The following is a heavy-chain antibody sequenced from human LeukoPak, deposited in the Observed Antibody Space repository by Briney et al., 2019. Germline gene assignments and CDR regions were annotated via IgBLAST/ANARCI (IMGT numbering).Heavy chain of an antibody. CDR3: ARFAVHRRITVAGQFGLDY. J-gene: IGHJ4*02. D-gene: IGHD6-19*01. CDR1: GFTVSSNY. Sequence: PGGSLRLSCAASGFTVSSNYMSWVRQAPGKGLEWVSVIYSGGSTYYADSVKGRFTISRDNSKNTLYLQMNSLRAEDTAVYYCARFAVHRRITVAGQFGLDYWGQGTLVSLSS. V-gene: IGHV3-53*01. CDR2: IYSGGST.